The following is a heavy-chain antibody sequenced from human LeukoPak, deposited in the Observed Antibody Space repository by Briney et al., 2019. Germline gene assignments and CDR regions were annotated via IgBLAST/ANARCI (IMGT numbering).Heavy chain of an antibody. D-gene: IGHD3-10*01. CDR3: ARVRVRGVITLHYFDY. CDR1: GGSISSYY. J-gene: IGHJ4*02. V-gene: IGHV4-4*07. Sequence: KPSETLSLTCTVSGGSISSYYWSWIRQPAGKGLEWIGRIYTSGSTNYNPSLKSRVTMSVDTSKNQFSLKLSSVTAADTAVYYCARVRVRGVITLHYFDYWGQGTLVTVSS. CDR2: IYTSGST.